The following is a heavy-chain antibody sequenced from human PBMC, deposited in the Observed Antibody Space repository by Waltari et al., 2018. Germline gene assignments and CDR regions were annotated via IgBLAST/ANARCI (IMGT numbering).Heavy chain of an antibody. Sequence: QVQLVQSGAEVKKPGSSVKVSCKASGGTFSSYAISWVRQAPGQGLEWMGGVIPILGTANYAQKFQGRVTITADESTSTAYMELSSLRSEDTAVYYCARDGPRGSGSYSPDAFDIWGQGTMVTVSS. J-gene: IGHJ3*02. CDR3: ARDGPRGSGSYSPDAFDI. CDR2: VIPILGTA. V-gene: IGHV1-69*12. CDR1: GGTFSSYA. D-gene: IGHD3-10*01.